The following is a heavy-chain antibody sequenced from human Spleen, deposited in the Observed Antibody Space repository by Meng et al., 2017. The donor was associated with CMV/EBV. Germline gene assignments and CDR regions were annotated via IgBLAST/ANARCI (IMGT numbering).Heavy chain of an antibody. CDR1: GFTFDDYT. CDR3: LRDRATNRFDP. J-gene: IGHJ5*02. D-gene: IGHD5-12*01. Sequence: GESLKISCAASGFTFDDYTMHWVRQGPGKGPVWVSLINTDGSTTDYADSVKGRFTISRDNAKNTLYVQMNSLRAEDTAVYYCLRDRATNRFDPWGQGTLVTVSS. V-gene: IGHV3-74*01. CDR2: INTDGSTT.